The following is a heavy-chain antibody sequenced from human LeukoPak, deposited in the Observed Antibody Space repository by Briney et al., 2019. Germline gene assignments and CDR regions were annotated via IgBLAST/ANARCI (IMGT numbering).Heavy chain of an antibody. D-gene: IGHD3-10*01. Sequence: SETLSLTCTVSGGSISSGDYYWSWIRQSPGKGLEWIGYIYYSGSTNYNPSLKSRVTISVDTSKNQFSLKLSSVTAADTAVYYCASEVLYGSGGLRRSPCFDIWGQGNMVNV. CDR2: IYYSGST. V-gene: IGHV4-30-4*08. J-gene: IGHJ3*02. CDR3: ASEVLYGSGGLRRSPCFDI. CDR1: GGSISSGDYY.